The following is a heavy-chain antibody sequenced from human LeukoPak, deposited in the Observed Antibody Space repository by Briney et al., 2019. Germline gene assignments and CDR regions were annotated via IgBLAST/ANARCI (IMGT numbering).Heavy chain of an antibody. V-gene: IGHV1-69*04. CDR2: IIPILGIA. CDR1: GGTFSSYA. Sequence: SVKVSCKASGGTFSSYAISWVRQAPGQGPEWMGRIIPILGIANYAQKFQGRVTITADKSTSTAYMELSSLRSEDTAVYYCASWDESGGYWGQGTLVTVSS. D-gene: IGHD1-26*01. CDR3: ASWDESGGY. J-gene: IGHJ4*02.